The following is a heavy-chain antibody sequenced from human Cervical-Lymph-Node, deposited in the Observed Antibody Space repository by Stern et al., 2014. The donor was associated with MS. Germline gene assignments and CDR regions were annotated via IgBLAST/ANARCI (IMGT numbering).Heavy chain of an antibody. CDR2: IKEDGSET. J-gene: IGHJ5*02. Sequence: EVQLVESGGGLVQPGGSLRLSCAASGFTFSSYWMNWVRQAPGKGLEWVANIKEDGSETYYVESVKGRFTMSRDNAKNSLYLQMNSLRAEDTAVYYCARGSDTWGQGTLVTVSS. V-gene: IGHV3-7*01. CDR1: GFTFSSYW. D-gene: IGHD2-15*01. CDR3: ARGSDT.